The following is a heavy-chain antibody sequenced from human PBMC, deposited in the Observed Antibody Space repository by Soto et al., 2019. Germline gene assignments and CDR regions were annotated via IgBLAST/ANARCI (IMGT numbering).Heavy chain of an antibody. CDR3: ARARCSGGSCYSWDYYYGMDV. CDR2: IYYSGST. J-gene: IGHJ6*02. Sequence: SETLSLTCTVSGGSISSGDYYWSWIRQPPGKGLEWIGYIYYSGSTYYNPSLKSRVTISVDTSKNQFSLKLSSVTAADTAVYYCARARCSGGSCYSWDYYYGMDVWGQGTTVTVSS. CDR1: GGSISSGDYY. D-gene: IGHD2-15*01. V-gene: IGHV4-30-4*01.